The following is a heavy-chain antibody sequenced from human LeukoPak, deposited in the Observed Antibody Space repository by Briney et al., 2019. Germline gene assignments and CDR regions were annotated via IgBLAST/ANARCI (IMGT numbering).Heavy chain of an antibody. CDR3: ARGSGASVVVAADFDY. CDR2: IIPIFGTA. Sequence: SVKVSCKASGGTFSSYAISWVRQAPGQGLEWMGGIIPIFGTANYAQKFQGRVTITADESTSTAYMELSSLRSEDTAVYYCARGSGASVVVAADFDYWGQGTLVTVSS. V-gene: IGHV1-69*13. CDR1: GGTFSSYA. D-gene: IGHD2-15*01. J-gene: IGHJ4*02.